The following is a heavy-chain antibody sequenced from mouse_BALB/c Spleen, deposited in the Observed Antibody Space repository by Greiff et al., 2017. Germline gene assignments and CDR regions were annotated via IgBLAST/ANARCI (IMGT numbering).Heavy chain of an antibody. CDR1: GYSITSGYY. CDR3: ANTMITTDYYAMDY. J-gene: IGHJ4*01. CDR2: ISYDGSN. Sequence: DVKLVESGPGLVKPSQSLSLTCSVTGYSITSGYYWNWIRQFPGNKLEWMGYISYDGSNNYNPSLKNRISITRDTSKNQFFLKLNSVTTEDTATYYCANTMITTDYYAMDYWGQGTSVTVSS. D-gene: IGHD2-4*01. V-gene: IGHV3-6*02.